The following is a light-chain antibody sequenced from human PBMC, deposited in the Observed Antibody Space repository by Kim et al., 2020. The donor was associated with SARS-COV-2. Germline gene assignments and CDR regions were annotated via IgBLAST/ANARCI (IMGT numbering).Light chain of an antibody. Sequence: AVQLTQSPSSLSASVGDRVTFTCRASPGIGSSVAWYQQRPGTAPNLLIYDASILHSGVPSRFSGSGAGTDFTLTISSLLPDDFATYYCQQLRNNPFTFGGGTRVEIK. V-gene: IGKV1D-13*01. CDR3: QQLRNNPFT. J-gene: IGKJ4*01. CDR1: PGIGSS. CDR2: DAS.